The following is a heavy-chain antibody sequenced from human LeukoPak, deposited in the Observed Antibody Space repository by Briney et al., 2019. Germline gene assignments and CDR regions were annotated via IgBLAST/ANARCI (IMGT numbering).Heavy chain of an antibody. D-gene: IGHD2-15*01. V-gene: IGHV4-59*08. CDR3: ARHGSSRSPLNY. Sequence: SETLFLTCTVSGGSISSYYWSWIRQPPGKGLEWIGYIYSSGSTNYNPSLESRVTISVDTSKNQFSLKLSSVTAADTALYYCARHGSSRSPLNYWGQGTLVTVSS. J-gene: IGHJ4*02. CDR2: IYSSGST. CDR1: GGSISSYY.